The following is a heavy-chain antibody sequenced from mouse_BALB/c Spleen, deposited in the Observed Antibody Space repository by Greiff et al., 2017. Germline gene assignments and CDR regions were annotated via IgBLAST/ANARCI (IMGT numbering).Heavy chain of an antibody. J-gene: IGHJ1*01. D-gene: IGHD1-1*01. CDR2: ISSGGSYT. CDR1: GFTFSSYG. CDR3: ARQDDYGSSYRWYFDV. Sequence: EVQLVESGGDLVKPGGSLKLSCAASGFTFSSYGMSWVRQTPDKRLEWVATISSGGSYTYYPDSVKGRFTISRDNAKNTLYLQMSSLKSEDTAMYYCARQDDYGSSYRWYFDVWGAGTTVTVSS. V-gene: IGHV5-6*01.